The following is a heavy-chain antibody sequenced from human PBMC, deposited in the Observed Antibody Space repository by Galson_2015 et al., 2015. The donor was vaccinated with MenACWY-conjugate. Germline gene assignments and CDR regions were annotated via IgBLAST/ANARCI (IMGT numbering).Heavy chain of an antibody. D-gene: IGHD3-9*01. V-gene: IGHV1-18*01. CDR2: ISAYNGNP. CDR1: GCTFTRHG. J-gene: IGHJ4*02. Sequence: QSAAEATKPGVSLQISCTTSGCTFTRHGVSWVRQATGQGLEWMGWISAYNGNPNYAQKLQGRVTMTTDTSTSTAYMELRSVRSVYTSVYFCARDFDPHAVEFWGQGTLVTVSS. CDR3: ARDFDPHAVEF.